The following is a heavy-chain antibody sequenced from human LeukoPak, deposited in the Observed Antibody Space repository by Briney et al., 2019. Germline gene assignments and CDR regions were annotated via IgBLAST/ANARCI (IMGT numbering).Heavy chain of an antibody. Sequence: ASVKVSCKASGYTFTGHYMQCVRQAPGQGLEWIGWINTNSDGTNYAQKFQGRVAMTGDTSISTAYMELSRLRSDDTAVYYCARGDYDSEYFDYWGQGTLVTVSS. J-gene: IGHJ4*02. CDR3: ARGDYDSEYFDY. D-gene: IGHD3-16*01. V-gene: IGHV1-2*02. CDR1: GYTFTGHY. CDR2: INTNSDGT.